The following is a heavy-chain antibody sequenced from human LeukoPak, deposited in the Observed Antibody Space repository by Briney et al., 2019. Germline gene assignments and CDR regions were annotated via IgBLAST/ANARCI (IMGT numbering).Heavy chain of an antibody. V-gene: IGHV3-74*01. CDR1: GFTFSSYW. Sequence: GGSLRLSCVVSGFTFSSYWMHWVRQAPGKGLVWVSRIISDGSGATYADSVKGRFTISRDNAKNTMYLQINSLRAEDTAVYYCARDGRHCSSTSCYPHEYYYYYMDVWGKGTTVTVSS. D-gene: IGHD2-2*01. CDR3: ARDGRHCSSTSCYPHEYYYYYMDV. J-gene: IGHJ6*03. CDR2: IISDGSGA.